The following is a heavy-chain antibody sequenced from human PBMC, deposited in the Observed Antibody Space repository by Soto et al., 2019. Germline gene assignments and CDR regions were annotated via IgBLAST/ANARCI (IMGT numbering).Heavy chain of an antibody. V-gene: IGHV3-23*01. CDR3: AKDKDGVITRSHFDY. CDR1: GFIFSSYA. Sequence: EGQLLQSGGGLVQPGGSLRLSCTGSGFIFSSYAMSWVRQAPGKGLEWIAGLSAGGTPTLYADSVKGRFNISRDNSKNTLQLQMNSLSPEDTAVYYCAKDKDGVITRSHFDYWGQGNLVTVPS. CDR2: LSAGGTPT. D-gene: IGHD3-22*01. J-gene: IGHJ4*02.